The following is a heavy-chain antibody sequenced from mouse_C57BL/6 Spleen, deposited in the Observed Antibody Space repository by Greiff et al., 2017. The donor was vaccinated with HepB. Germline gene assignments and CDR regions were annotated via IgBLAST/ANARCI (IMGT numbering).Heavy chain of an antibody. CDR3: ARYLLRDYFDY. CDR1: GYTFTSYT. CDR2: FNPSSGYT. Sequence: VQLKQSGAELARPGASVKMSCKASGYTFTSYTMHWVKQRPGQGLEWIGYFNPSSGYTKYNQKFKDKATLTADKSSSTAYMQLSSLTSEDSAVYYCARYLLRDYFDYWGQGTTLTVSS. D-gene: IGHD1-1*01. J-gene: IGHJ2*01. V-gene: IGHV1-4*01.